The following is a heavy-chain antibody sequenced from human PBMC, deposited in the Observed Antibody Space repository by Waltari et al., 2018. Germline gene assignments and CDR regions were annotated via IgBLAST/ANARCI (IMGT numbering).Heavy chain of an antibody. CDR2: IYYSGST. CDR3: AVHSSGWNFDY. V-gene: IGHV4-59*11. Sequence: QVQLQESGPGLVKPSETLSLTCTVSGGSISSHYWSWIRQPPGKGLEWIWYIYYSGSTNYNPSLKSRVTISVDTSKNQFSLKLSSVTAADTAVYYCAVHSSGWNFDYWGQGTLVTVSS. CDR1: GGSISSHY. J-gene: IGHJ4*02. D-gene: IGHD6-19*01.